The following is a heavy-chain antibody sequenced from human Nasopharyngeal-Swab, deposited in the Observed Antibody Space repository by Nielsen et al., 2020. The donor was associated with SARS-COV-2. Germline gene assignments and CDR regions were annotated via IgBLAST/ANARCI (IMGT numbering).Heavy chain of an antibody. J-gene: IGHJ4*02. V-gene: IGHV3-66*02. D-gene: IGHD3-16*01. CDR3: ARDRGGYGDYVDY. CDR2: IYSGGST. Sequence: GESLKISCAASGFTGSSNYMSWVRQAPGKGLEWVSVIYSGGSTYYADSVKGRFTISRDNSKNTLYLQMNSLRAEDTAVYYCARDRGGYGDYVDYWGQGTLVTVSS. CDR1: GFTGSSNY.